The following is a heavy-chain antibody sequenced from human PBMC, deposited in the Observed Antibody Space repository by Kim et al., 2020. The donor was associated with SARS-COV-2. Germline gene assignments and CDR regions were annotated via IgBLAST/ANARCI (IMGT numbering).Heavy chain of an antibody. CDR3: AKGLGYYDSSGYYYFDY. Sequence: KGRFTISRDNSKNTLYLQMNSLRAEDTAVYYCAKGLGYYDSSGYYYFDYWGQGTLVTVSS. J-gene: IGHJ4*02. V-gene: IGHV3-23*01. D-gene: IGHD3-22*01.